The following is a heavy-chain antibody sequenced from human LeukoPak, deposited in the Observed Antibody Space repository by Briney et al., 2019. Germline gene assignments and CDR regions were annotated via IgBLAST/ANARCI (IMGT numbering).Heavy chain of an antibody. CDR2: IYHSGSI. D-gene: IGHD2-15*01. J-gene: IGHJ4*02. CDR1: GGSISSGGYS. Sequence: SQTLSLTCAVSGGSISSGGYSWSWIRQPPGKGLEWIGYIYHSGSIYYNPSLKSRVTISVDRSKNQFSLKLSSVTAADTAVYYCARTRLYCSGGSCSPYYFDYWGQGTLVTVSS. V-gene: IGHV4-30-2*01. CDR3: ARTRLYCSGGSCSPYYFDY.